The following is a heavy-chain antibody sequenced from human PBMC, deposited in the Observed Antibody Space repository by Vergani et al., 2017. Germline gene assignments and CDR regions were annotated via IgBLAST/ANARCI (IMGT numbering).Heavy chain of an antibody. V-gene: IGHV3-30*02. Sequence: QVQLVESGGGVVQPGGSLRLSCAASGFTFNSYGMHWVRQAPGKGLEWVASIRSDESRRYYGDSMEGPFTISRDNSKNTLYLQMKSLRPEDTAVYYCARGGGDNWYFDLWGRGTLVTVSS. CDR2: IRSDESRR. CDR3: ARGGGDNWYFDL. J-gene: IGHJ2*01. CDR1: GFTFNSYG. D-gene: IGHD3-16*01.